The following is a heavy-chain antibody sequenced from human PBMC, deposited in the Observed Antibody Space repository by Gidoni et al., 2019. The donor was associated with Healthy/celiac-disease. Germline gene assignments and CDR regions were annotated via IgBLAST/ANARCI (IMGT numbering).Heavy chain of an antibody. CDR3: ARHWRLREFYPFQH. CDR1: GGSISSSSYY. J-gene: IGHJ1*01. D-gene: IGHD4-17*01. Sequence: QLQLQESGPGLVKPSETLSLNCTVSGGSISSSSYYWGWFRQPPGKGLGWSGSSSSSGSTSYNPSLKSRVTISVVTSKTPFSLHLSSVTAADTAVYYCARHWRLREFYPFQHWGQGTLVTVSS. CDR2: SSSSGST. V-gene: IGHV4-39*01.